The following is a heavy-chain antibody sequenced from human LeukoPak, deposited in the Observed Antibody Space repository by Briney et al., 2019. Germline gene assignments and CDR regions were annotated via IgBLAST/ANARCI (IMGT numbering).Heavy chain of an antibody. J-gene: IGHJ4*02. V-gene: IGHV3-7*01. CDR2: IKQDGSEK. D-gene: IGHD3-22*01. Sequence: PGGSLRLSCAASGFTFSSYWMSWVRQAPGKGLEWVANIKQDGSEKYYVDSVKGRFTISRDNAKNSLYLQMNSLRAEDTAVYYCARAEVYYYDSSGYEDYWGQGTLVTVSS. CDR1: GFTFSSYW. CDR3: ARAEVYYYDSSGYEDY.